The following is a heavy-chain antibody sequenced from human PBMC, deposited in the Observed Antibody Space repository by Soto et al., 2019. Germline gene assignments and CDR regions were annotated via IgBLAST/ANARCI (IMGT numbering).Heavy chain of an antibody. D-gene: IGHD3-22*01. Sequence: GGSLSLSCAASGFTFSSYWMHWVRQAPGKGLVWVSRINSDGSSTSYADSVKGRFTISRDNAKNTLYLQMNSLRAEDTAVYYCARGGDYYDSSGYYGGGFDYWGQGTLVTVSS. CDR1: GFTFSSYW. CDR3: ARGGDYYDSSGYYGGGFDY. CDR2: INSDGSST. J-gene: IGHJ4*02. V-gene: IGHV3-74*01.